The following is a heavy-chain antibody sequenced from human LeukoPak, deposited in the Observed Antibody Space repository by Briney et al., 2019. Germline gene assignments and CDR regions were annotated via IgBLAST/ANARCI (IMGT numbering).Heavy chain of an antibody. CDR2: INPSGGST. CDR3: ATPGYCSSTSCYTRANYYYYGMDV. Sequence: ASVKVSCKASGYTFTSYYMHWVRQAPGQGLEWMGIINPSGGSTSYAQKFQGRVTMTRDTSTGTVYMELSSLRSEDTAVYYCATPGYCSSTSCYTRANYYYYGMDVWGQGTTVTVSS. D-gene: IGHD2-2*02. CDR1: GYTFTSYY. V-gene: IGHV1-46*01. J-gene: IGHJ6*02.